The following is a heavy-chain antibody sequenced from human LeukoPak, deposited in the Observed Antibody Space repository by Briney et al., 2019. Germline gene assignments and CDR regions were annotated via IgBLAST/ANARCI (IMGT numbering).Heavy chain of an antibody. CDR2: ISSGSAYT. D-gene: IGHD3-10*01. CDR3: ARDQRTVLWFGGPSDY. CDR1: GFTFSDYY. J-gene: IGHJ4*02. Sequence: GGSLRLSCAASGFTFSDYYLSWIRQAPGKGLEWVSYISSGSAYTNYADSVKGRFTISRDNAKKSLYLQMNSLRAEDTAVYYCARDQRTVLWFGGPSDYWGQRTLVTVSS. V-gene: IGHV3-11*05.